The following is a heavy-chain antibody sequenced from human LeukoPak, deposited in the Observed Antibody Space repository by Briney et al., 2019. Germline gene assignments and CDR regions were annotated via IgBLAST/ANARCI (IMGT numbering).Heavy chain of an antibody. CDR1: GGSISSGSYY. Sequence: SETLPLTCTVPGGSISSGSYYWSWIRQPAGKGLEWIGRIYTSGSTNYNPSLKSRVTISVDTSKNQFSLKLSSVTAADTAVYYCARDGPDYYGSGSYIYWGQGTLVTVSS. CDR2: IYTSGST. D-gene: IGHD3-10*01. J-gene: IGHJ4*02. V-gene: IGHV4-61*02. CDR3: ARDGPDYYGSGSYIY.